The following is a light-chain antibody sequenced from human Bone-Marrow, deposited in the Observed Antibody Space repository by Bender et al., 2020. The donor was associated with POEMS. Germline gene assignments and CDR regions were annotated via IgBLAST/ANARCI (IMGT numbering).Light chain of an antibody. V-gene: IGLV3-21*03. CDR2: DDS. J-gene: IGLJ2*01. CDR1: NIGSKS. Sequence: SYVLTQPPSVSVAPGKTARITCGGNNIGSKSVHWYQQKPGQAPVLVVYDDSDRPSGIPERFSGSSSGTTVSLTISGVQADDEADYSCQSGDNSGPYVKFGGGTKVTVL. CDR3: QSGDNSGPYVK.